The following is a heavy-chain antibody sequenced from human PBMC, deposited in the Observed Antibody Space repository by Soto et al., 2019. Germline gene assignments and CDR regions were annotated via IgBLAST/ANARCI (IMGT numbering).Heavy chain of an antibody. Sequence: QVQLQESGPGLVKPSETLSLTCTDSGGSISSYYWSWIRQPPGKGLEWIGYIYYSGSTNYNPSLKSRVTISVYTSKNQFSLKLSSVTAADTAVYYCARRYGYSFDYWGQGTLVTVSS. CDR2: IYYSGST. CDR3: ARRYGYSFDY. J-gene: IGHJ4*02. V-gene: IGHV4-59*08. D-gene: IGHD1-1*01. CDR1: GGSISSYY.